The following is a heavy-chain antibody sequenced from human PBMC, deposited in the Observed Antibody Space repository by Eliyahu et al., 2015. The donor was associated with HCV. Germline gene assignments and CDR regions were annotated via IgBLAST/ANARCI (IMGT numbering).Heavy chain of an antibody. CDR3: ARDHAPVLWFGELSAGWFDP. V-gene: IGHV4-38-2*02. CDR2: IYHSGST. Sequence: QVQLQESGPGLVKPSETLSLTCAVSGYSIXXXXYWGWIRQPPGKGLEWIGSIYHSGSTYYNPSLKSRVTISVDTSKNQFSLKLSSVTAADTAVYYCARDHAPVLWFGELSAGWFDPWGQGTLVTVSS. CDR1: GYSIXXXXY. D-gene: IGHD3-10*01. J-gene: IGHJ5*02.